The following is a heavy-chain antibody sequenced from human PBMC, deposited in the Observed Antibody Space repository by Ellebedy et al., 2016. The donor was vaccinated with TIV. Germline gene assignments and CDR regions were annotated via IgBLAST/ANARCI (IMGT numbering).Heavy chain of an antibody. D-gene: IGHD4-17*01. Sequence: GGSLRLXXAAFGFTFSSYGMHWVRQAPGKGLEWVAVIWYDGSNKYYADSVKGRFTISRDNSKNTLYLQMNSLRAEDTAVYYCARYGDYVWDLKTDYWGQGTLVTVSS. CDR3: ARYGDYVWDLKTDY. V-gene: IGHV3-33*01. CDR1: GFTFSSYG. CDR2: IWYDGSNK. J-gene: IGHJ4*02.